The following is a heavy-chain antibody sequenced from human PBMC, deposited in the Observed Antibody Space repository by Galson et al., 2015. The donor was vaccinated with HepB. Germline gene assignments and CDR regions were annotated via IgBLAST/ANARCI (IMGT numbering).Heavy chain of an antibody. CDR2: ISSSSTI. CDR3: ARDAPGGYYDSGGYYSDAFDI. CDR1: GFTFSSYS. V-gene: IGHV3-48*04. J-gene: IGHJ3*02. Sequence: SLRLSCAASGFTFSSYSMNWDRQAPGKGLEWVSYISSSSTIYYADSVKGRFTISRDNAKNSLYLQMNSLRAEDTAVYYCARDAPGGYYDSGGYYSDAFDIWGQGTMVTVSS. D-gene: IGHD3-22*01.